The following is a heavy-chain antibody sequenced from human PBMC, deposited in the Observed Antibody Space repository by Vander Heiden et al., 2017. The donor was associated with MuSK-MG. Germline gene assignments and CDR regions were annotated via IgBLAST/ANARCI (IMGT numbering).Heavy chain of an antibody. Sequence: EVQLVESGGGLVQPGRSLRLSCAASGFTFDDYAMHWVRQAPGKGLEWVSGISWNSGSIGYADSVKGRFTISRDNAKNSLYLQMNSLRAEDTALYYCAKDMGASVVVVPAASYYYYGMDVWGQGTTVTVSS. CDR1: GFTFDDYA. CDR2: ISWNSGSI. D-gene: IGHD2-2*01. J-gene: IGHJ6*02. CDR3: AKDMGASVVVVPAASYYYYGMDV. V-gene: IGHV3-9*01.